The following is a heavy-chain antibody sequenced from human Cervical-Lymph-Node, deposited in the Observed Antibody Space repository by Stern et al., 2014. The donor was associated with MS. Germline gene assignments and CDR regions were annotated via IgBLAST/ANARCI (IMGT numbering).Heavy chain of an antibody. Sequence: VQLVESGAEVKKPGASVKVSCKASGYIFTSYAMHWVRQAPGQRLEWMGRISAGNGDTKYSQKFQGRVTITRDTSASTAYMELSSLKSEDTAVYYCARYGDYLDYWGQGTLVTVSS. CDR1: GYIFTSYA. D-gene: IGHD4-17*01. CDR3: ARYGDYLDY. CDR2: ISAGNGDT. J-gene: IGHJ4*02. V-gene: IGHV1-3*01.